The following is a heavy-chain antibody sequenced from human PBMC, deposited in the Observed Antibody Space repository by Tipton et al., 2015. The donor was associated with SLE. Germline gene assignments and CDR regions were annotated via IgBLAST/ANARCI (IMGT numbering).Heavy chain of an antibody. CDR1: GFIVSTTY. J-gene: IGHJ4*02. D-gene: IGHD4-23*01. V-gene: IGHV3-30*03. CDR3: ASALLVSLDY. CDR2: ISYDGSNK. Sequence: SLRLSCAASGFIVSTTYWGWVRQAPGKGLEWVALISYDGSNKYYADSVKGRFTISRDNSKNTLYLQMNSLRAEDTAVYYCASALLVSLDYWGQGTLVTVSS.